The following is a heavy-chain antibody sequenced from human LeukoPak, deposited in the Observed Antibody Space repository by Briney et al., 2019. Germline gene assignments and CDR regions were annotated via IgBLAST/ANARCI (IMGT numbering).Heavy chain of an antibody. Sequence: ASVKVSCKASGGTFSSYAISWVRQAPGQGLEWMGGIIPIFGTANYAQKFQGRVTITTDESTSTAYMELSSLRSEDTAVYYCVRRGPTSGSHYFDYWGQGTLVTVSS. CDR1: GGTFSSYA. CDR3: VRRGPTSGSHYFDY. J-gene: IGHJ4*02. V-gene: IGHV1-69*05. D-gene: IGHD3-10*01. CDR2: IIPIFGTA.